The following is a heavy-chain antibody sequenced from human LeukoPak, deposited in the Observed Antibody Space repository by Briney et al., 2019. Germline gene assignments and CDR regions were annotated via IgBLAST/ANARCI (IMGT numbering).Heavy chain of an antibody. Sequence: GGSLRLSCAASGFTFSSYWMSWVRQAPGKGLEWVANIKQDGSEKYYVDSVKGRFTISRDNAKNSLYLQMNSLRAEDTAVYYCARDTWSIAAAGTSYYYGMDVWGQGTTVTVSS. CDR3: ARDTWSIAAAGTSYYYGMDV. V-gene: IGHV3-7*01. D-gene: IGHD6-13*01. CDR1: GFTFSSYW. J-gene: IGHJ6*02. CDR2: IKQDGSEK.